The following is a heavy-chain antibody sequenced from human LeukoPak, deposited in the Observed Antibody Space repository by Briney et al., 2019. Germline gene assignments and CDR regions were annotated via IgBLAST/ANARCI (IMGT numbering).Heavy chain of an antibody. V-gene: IGHV4-59*08. D-gene: IGHD4-11*01. J-gene: IGHJ4*02. Sequence: SETLSLTCTVSGGSISGYYWSWIRQPPGKGLEWIGNIYYSGSTNYNPSLKSRVTISVDTSKNQFSLKLSSVTAADTAAYYCANYHDYSNFQGAYYLDYWGQGTLVTVSS. CDR2: IYYSGST. CDR1: GGSISGYY. CDR3: ANYHDYSNFQGAYYLDY.